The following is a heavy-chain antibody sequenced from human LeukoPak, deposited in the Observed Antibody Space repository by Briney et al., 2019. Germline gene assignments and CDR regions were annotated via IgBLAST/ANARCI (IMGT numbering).Heavy chain of an antibody. CDR1: GGSISSYY. CDR3: ARGSYCSSTSCYYYYYYMDV. V-gene: IGHV4-4*07. CDR2: IYTSGST. D-gene: IGHD2-2*01. J-gene: IGHJ6*03. Sequence: PSETLSLTCTVSGGSISSYYWSWVRQPAGKGLERIGRIYTSGSTNYNPSLKSRVPMSVDTSKNQFSLKLSSVTAADTAVYYCARGSYCSSTSCYYYYYYMDVWGKGTTVTVSS.